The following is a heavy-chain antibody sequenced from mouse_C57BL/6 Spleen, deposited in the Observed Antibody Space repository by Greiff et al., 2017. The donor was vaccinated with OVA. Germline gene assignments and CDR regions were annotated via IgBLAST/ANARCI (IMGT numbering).Heavy chain of an antibody. V-gene: IGHV1-26*01. CDR2: INPNNGGT. J-gene: IGHJ4*01. CDR3: ARGGTVYYAMDY. Sequence: EVQLQQSGPELVKPGASVKISCKASGYTFTDYYMNWVKQSHGKSLEWIGDINPNNGGTSYNQKFKGKATLTVDKSSSTAYMELRSLTSEDSAVYYCARGGTVYYAMDYWGQGTSVTVSS. CDR1: GYTFTDYY. D-gene: IGHD1-1*01.